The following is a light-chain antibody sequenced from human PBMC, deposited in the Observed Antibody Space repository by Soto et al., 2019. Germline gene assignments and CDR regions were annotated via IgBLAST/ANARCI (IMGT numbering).Light chain of an antibody. J-gene: IGLJ3*02. CDR2: EVT. CDR3: SSYAASNNFYFV. CDR1: SSDVGGYNY. Sequence: QSVLTQPPSASGSPGQSVTISCTGTSSDVGGYNYVSWYQQYPGRAPKLMICEVTKRPSGVPDRFSGSKSGNTASLTVSGLQAEDEADYSCSSYAASNNFYFVFGGGAKLTVL. V-gene: IGLV2-8*01.